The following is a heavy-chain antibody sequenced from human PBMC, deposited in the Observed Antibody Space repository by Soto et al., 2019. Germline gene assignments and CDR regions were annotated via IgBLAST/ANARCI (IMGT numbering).Heavy chain of an antibody. CDR1: GGTFSRYT. D-gene: IGHD3-10*01. Sequence: QVQLVQSGAEVKKPGSSVKVSCKASGGTFSRYTINWVRQAPGQGLEWMGRIIPIAAIANYTQKFQGRVTITVHNTSSXAYMELSSLRSDDTAVYYCARGSTIVRGAPSWFDPWGQGTLVTVSS. J-gene: IGHJ5*02. CDR2: IIPIAAIA. V-gene: IGHV1-69*02. CDR3: ARGSTIVRGAPSWFDP.